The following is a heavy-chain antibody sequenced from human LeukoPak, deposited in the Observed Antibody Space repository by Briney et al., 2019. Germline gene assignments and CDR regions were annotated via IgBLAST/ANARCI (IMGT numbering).Heavy chain of an antibody. D-gene: IGHD3-10*01. Sequence: PSETLSLTCTVSGGSISSYYWSWIRQPDGKGLEWIGRIYTSGSTNYNPSLKSRVTMSVDTSKNQFSLKLSSVTAADTAVYCCARYTSGSGSYYYFDYWGQGTLVTVSS. CDR1: GGSISSYY. CDR2: IYTSGST. V-gene: IGHV4-4*07. CDR3: ARYTSGSGSYYYFDY. J-gene: IGHJ4*02.